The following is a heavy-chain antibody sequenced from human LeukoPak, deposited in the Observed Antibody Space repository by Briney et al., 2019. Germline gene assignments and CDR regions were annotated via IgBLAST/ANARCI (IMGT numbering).Heavy chain of an antibody. CDR3: TRHTDNSRPTYYYDSSGYYLPGYAYYFDY. V-gene: IGHV5-51*01. CDR2: IYPGDSDT. D-gene: IGHD3-22*01. J-gene: IGHJ4*02. Sequence: GESLKISCKGSGYSFTSYWIGWVRQMPGKGLEWMGIIYPGDSDTGYSPSFQGQVTISADKSISTAHLQWSSLKASDTAMYYCTRHTDNSRPTYYYDSSGYYLPGYAYYFDYWGQGTLVTVSS. CDR1: GYSFTSYW.